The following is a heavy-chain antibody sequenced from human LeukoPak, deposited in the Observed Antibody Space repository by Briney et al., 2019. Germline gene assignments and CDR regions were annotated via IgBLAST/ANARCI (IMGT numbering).Heavy chain of an antibody. J-gene: IGHJ4*02. Sequence: ASVKVSCKASGYTFTGYYMHWVRQAPGQGLEWMGWINPNSGGTNYAQKFQGRVTMTRDTSISTAYMELSRLRSDDTAVYYCARDEDIVVVPAATIGRYFDYWGQGTPVTVSS. CDR1: GYTFTGYY. V-gene: IGHV1-2*02. CDR3: ARDEDIVVVPAATIGRYFDY. CDR2: INPNSGGT. D-gene: IGHD2-2*01.